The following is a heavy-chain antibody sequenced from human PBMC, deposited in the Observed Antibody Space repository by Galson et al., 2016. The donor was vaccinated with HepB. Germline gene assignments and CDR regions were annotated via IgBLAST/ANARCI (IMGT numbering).Heavy chain of an antibody. J-gene: IGHJ6*02. CDR2: ISWNSGII. CDR1: GFSFDDYA. Sequence: SLRLSCAASGFSFDDYAMHWVRQAPGKGLEWVSRISWNSGIIGYADPVKGRFTISRDNAKNSLYLQMTSLRAEDTALYYCAKGLGSGSYGDYYYFYAMDVWGQGTTVTVSS. CDR3: AKGLGSGSYGDYYYFYAMDV. V-gene: IGHV3-9*01. D-gene: IGHD3-10*01.